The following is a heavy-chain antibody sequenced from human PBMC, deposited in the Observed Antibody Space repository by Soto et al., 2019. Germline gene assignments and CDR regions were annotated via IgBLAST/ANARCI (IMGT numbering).Heavy chain of an antibody. J-gene: IGHJ3*02. V-gene: IGHV3-21*01. CDR1: GFTFSSYS. Sequence: EVQLVESGGGLVKPGGSLRLSCAASGFTFSSYSMNWVRQAPGKGLEWVSSISSSSSYIYYADSVKGRFTISRDNAKNSLYLQMNCLRAEDTTVYYRARIQLGYDAFDIWGQGTMVTVSS. D-gene: IGHD6-6*01. CDR2: ISSSSSYI. CDR3: ARIQLGYDAFDI.